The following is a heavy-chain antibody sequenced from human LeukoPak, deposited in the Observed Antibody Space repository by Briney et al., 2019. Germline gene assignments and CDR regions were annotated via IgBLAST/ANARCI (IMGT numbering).Heavy chain of an antibody. D-gene: IGHD3-3*01. CDR2: IYYSGST. Sequence: SETLSLTCTVSGGSITSDYWSWIRQPPGKGLEWIGYIYYSGSTNYNPSLKSRVTISVDTSKNQFSLKLNSVTAADTAVYYCARGQDFWSGYSPVYFDFWGQGTLVTVSS. CDR1: GGSITSDY. V-gene: IGHV4-59*01. J-gene: IGHJ4*02. CDR3: ARGQDFWSGYSPVYFDF.